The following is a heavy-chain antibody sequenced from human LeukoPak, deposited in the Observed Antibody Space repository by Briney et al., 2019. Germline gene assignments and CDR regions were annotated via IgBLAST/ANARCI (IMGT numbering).Heavy chain of an antibody. V-gene: IGHV3-21*06. D-gene: IGHD4-11*01. J-gene: IGHJ4*02. CDR3: ARGPSTVPDY. Sequence: TTGGSLRLSCAASGFTFSSYTMNWVRQAPGKGLDWVSSISSSSNYIYYADSVRGRFTIFRDNAKNSLYLQMNSLRAEDTAVYYCARGPSTVPDYWGQGTLVTVSS. CDR1: GFTFSSYT. CDR2: ISSSSNYI.